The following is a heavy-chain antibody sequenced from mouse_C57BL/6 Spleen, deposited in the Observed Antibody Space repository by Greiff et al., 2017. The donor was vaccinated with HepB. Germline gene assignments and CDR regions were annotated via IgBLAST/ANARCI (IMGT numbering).Heavy chain of an antibody. V-gene: IGHV1-53*01. J-gene: IGHJ2*01. CDR3: ARKDDCYSPHDLYYFDY. Sequence: QVQLQQPGTELVKPGASVKLSRKASGYTFTSYWMHWVKQRPGQGLEWIGNINPSNGGTNYNEKFKSKATLTVDKSSSTAYMPLSSRTSEDAAVYYCARKDDCYSPHDLYYFDYWGQGTTLTVSS. CDR1: GYTFTSYW. CDR2: INPSNGGT. D-gene: IGHD2-3*01.